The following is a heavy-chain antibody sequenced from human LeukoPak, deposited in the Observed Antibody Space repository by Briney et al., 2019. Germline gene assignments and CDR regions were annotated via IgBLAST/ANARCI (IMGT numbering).Heavy chain of an antibody. CDR2: ISYDGNSK. V-gene: IGHV3-30*03. J-gene: IGHJ6*02. CDR1: GLTFCTYV. CDR3: ARVTTSTKYYSGMDI. Sequence: GGSLRLSCAGSGLTFCTYVIHLVRQAPGKGLEWAALISYDGNSKYYADSVKGRFTISRDNSKNTVYLQMDSLRAEDTAVYYCARVTTSTKYYSGMDIWGQGTTVTVSS. D-gene: IGHD1-14*01.